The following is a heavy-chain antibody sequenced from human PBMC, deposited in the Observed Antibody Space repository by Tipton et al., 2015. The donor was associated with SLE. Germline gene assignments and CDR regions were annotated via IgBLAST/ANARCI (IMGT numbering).Heavy chain of an antibody. CDR3: ARDKGRWSLD. CDR1: GFTFSSYA. J-gene: IGHJ4*02. V-gene: IGHV3-30*04. CDR2: ISYDGSNK. Sequence: SLRLSCAASGFTFSSYAMHWVRQAPGKGLEWVAVISYDGSNKYYADSVKGRFTISRDNAKNSLYLQMNSLRAEDTAVYYCARDKGRWSLDWGQGTLVTVSS. D-gene: IGHD2-15*01.